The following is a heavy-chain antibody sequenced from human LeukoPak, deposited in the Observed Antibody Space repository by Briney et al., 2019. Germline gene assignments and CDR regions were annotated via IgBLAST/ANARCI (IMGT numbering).Heavy chain of an antibody. Sequence: GESLKISCKGSGYSFSSYWIGWVRQMPGKGLEWMGIIYPGVSDTTYSPSFQGQVTISADKSLSTAYLQWSSLKASDTAMYFCARRRSSTLIDYWGQGTLVTVSS. V-gene: IGHV5-51*01. CDR1: GYSFSSYW. J-gene: IGHJ4*02. CDR3: ARRRSSTLIDY. CDR2: IYPGVSDT. D-gene: IGHD3-10*01.